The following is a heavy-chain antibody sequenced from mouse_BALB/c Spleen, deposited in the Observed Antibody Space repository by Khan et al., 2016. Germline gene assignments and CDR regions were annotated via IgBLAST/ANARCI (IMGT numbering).Heavy chain of an antibody. CDR3: VRLYYYACVVY. CDR1: GFDFSRYW. CDR2: INPDSSTI. D-gene: IGHD1-1*01. V-gene: IGHV4-1*02. J-gene: IGHJ2*02. Sequence: EVKLLESGGGLVQPGGSLKLSCAASGFDFSRYWMPWVRQAPGTGLEWIGEINPDSSTINYTPSLKDKFIISRDNAKNTLYQQMRKVRSEDTVLYYCVRLYYYACVVYWGQVTYLTCSS.